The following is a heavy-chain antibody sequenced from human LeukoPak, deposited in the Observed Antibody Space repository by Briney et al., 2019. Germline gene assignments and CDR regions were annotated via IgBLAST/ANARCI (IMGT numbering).Heavy chain of an antibody. J-gene: IGHJ4*02. V-gene: IGHV1-2*02. CDR3: ARDRLYYYDSTGYPDY. D-gene: IGHD3-22*01. CDR1: GYTFTGYY. Sequence: ASVKVSCKASGYTFTGYYMHWVRQAPGQGLEWMGWINPNSGGTNYAQKFQGRVTMTRDTSISTAYMELSRLRSDDTAMYYCARDRLYYYDSTGYPDYWGQGTLVTVSS. CDR2: INPNSGGT.